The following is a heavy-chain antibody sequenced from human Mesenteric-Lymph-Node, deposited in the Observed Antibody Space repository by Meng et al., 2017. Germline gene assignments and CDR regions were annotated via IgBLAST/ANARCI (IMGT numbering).Heavy chain of an antibody. J-gene: IGHJ4*02. CDR1: GGSLNDYW. V-gene: IGHV4-34*01. CDR2: IYYSGST. Sequence: QVQLQQWGAGLLKPSETLSLTCAVYGGSLNDYWWCWIRQSPGKGLEWIGSIYYSGSTYYNPSLKSRVTISVDTSKNQFSLKLSSVTAADTAVYYCARDRDWFDYWGQGTLVTVSS. CDR3: ARDRDWFDY. D-gene: IGHD2-21*01.